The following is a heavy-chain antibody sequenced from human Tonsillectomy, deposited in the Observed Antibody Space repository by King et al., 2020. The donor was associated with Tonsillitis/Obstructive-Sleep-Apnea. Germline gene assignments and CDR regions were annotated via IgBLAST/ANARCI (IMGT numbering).Heavy chain of an antibody. CDR2: ISGSGGST. J-gene: IGHJ3*02. CDR1: GFTFSSYA. Sequence: EGQLVQSGGGLVQPGGSLRLSCAASGFTFSSYAMSWVRQAPGKGLEWVSAISGSGGSTYYADSVKGRFTISRGNSKNTLYLQMNSLRAEDTAVYYCAKVHEVTGTPLRALDIWGQGTMVTVSS. D-gene: IGHD1-1*01. CDR3: AKVHEVTGTPLRALDI. V-gene: IGHV3-23*04.